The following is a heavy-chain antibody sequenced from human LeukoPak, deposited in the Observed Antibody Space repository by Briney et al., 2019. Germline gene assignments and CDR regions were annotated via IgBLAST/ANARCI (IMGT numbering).Heavy chain of an antibody. CDR3: ARHYDSSGYYLDY. CDR2: IWYDGSNK. J-gene: IGHJ4*02. Sequence: GGSLRLSCAASGFTFSAYGIHGVRQAPGKGLEWVAVIWYDGSNKYYADSVKGRFTISRDNSKNTLYLQMNSLRAEDTAVYYCARHYDSSGYYLDYWGQGTLVTVSS. V-gene: IGHV3-33*01. D-gene: IGHD3-22*01. CDR1: GFTFSAYG.